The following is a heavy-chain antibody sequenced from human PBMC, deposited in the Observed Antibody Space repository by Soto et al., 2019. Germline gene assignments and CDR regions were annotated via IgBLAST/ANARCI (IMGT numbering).Heavy chain of an antibody. CDR1: GFTFSSYA. CDR2: ISSNGGST. D-gene: IGHD4-17*01. V-gene: IGHV3-64*01. CDR3: ARDQITTVTTGAFDI. J-gene: IGHJ3*02. Sequence: GGSLRLSCAASGFTFSSYAMHWVRQAPGKGLEYVSAISSNGGSTYYANSVKGRFTISRDNSKNTLYLQMGSRRAEDMAVYYCARDQITTVTTGAFDIWGQGTMVTVSS.